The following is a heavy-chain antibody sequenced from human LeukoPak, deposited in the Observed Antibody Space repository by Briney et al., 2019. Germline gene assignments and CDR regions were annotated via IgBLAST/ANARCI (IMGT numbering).Heavy chain of an antibody. Sequence: GGSLRLSCAASGFTVSSNYMSWVREAPGKGLEWVSVIHKNAITYYADTVKGRFTISRDNSKNMVYLQMNSLRAEDTAVYYCARSLRVRGVPDYMDVWGKGTTVTISS. V-gene: IGHV3-53*01. CDR3: ARSLRVRGVPDYMDV. J-gene: IGHJ6*03. CDR2: IHKNAIT. D-gene: IGHD3-10*01. CDR1: GFTVSSNY.